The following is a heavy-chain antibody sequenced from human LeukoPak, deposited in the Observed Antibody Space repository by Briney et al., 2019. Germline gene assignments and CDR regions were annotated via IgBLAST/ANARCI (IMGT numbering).Heavy chain of an antibody. V-gene: IGHV3-43*02. CDR1: GFMFHDYA. CDR3: ARESESSGWYDY. D-gene: IGHD6-19*01. Sequence: PGGSLGLSCAAPGFMFHDYAIHWVRQAQGKGLEWVSLISGDGGSTFYADSVKGRFTISRDNSKNSLYLQMNSLRSDDTALYYCARESESSGWYDYWGRGTLVTVSS. CDR2: ISGDGGST. J-gene: IGHJ4*02.